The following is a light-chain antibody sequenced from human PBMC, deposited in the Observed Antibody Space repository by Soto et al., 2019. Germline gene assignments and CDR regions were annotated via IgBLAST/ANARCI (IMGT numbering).Light chain of an antibody. V-gene: IGKV3-20*01. J-gene: IGKJ1*01. CDR1: QSIPRNY. Sequence: EIVLTQSPGTLSLSPGERATLSCRASQSIPRNYLAWYQQKSGQAPRLLIYGASSRATGIPDRFSGSGSGTDFTLTISRLEPEDFGVYYCQQYGSSYWTFGQGTKVDIK. CDR2: GAS. CDR3: QQYGSSYWT.